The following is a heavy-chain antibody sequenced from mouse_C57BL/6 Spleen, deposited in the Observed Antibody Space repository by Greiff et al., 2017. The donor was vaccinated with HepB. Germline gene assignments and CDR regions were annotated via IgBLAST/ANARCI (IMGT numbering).Heavy chain of an antibody. CDR1: GYTFTSYW. J-gene: IGHJ1*03. CDR2: IHPNSGST. D-gene: IGHD1-1*01. Sequence: QVQLQQPGAELVKPGASVKLSCKASGYTFTSYWMHWVKQRPGQGLEWIGMIHPNSGSTNYNEKFKSKATLTVDKSSSTAYMQLSSLTSEDSAVYYCARWGITTVVASDWYFDVWGTGTTVTVSS. V-gene: IGHV1-64*01. CDR3: ARWGITTVVASDWYFDV.